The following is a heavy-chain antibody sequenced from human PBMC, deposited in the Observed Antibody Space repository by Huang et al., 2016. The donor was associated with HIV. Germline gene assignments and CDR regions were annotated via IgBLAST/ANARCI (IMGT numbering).Heavy chain of an antibody. Sequence: QVQLVESGGGVVQPGRSLRISCAASGFTFSSYVMDWVRRAPGKGLGWWAVISYDAKTKYYADSVKGRFSISRDNSKTTVYLQLNSLRVEDTAVYYCAKGGSAAAVLDFWGQGTLVTVSS. D-gene: IGHD6-13*01. V-gene: IGHV3-30*18. CDR1: GFTFSSYV. CDR3: AKGGSAAAVLDF. J-gene: IGHJ4*02. CDR2: ISYDAKTK.